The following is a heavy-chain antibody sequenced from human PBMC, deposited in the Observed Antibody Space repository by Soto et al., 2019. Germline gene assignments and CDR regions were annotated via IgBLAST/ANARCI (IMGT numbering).Heavy chain of an antibody. CDR1: GDSVSSNSAA. CDR2: TYYRSKWYN. CDR3: ARGDYDFWSGYDAFDI. Sequence: SQTLSLTCAISGDSVSSNSAAWNWIRQSPSRGLEWLGRTYYRSKWYNDYAVSVKSRITINPDTSKNQFSLQLNSVTPEDTVVYYCARGDYDFWSGYDAFDIWGKGTMVTVSS. J-gene: IGHJ3*02. V-gene: IGHV6-1*01. D-gene: IGHD3-3*01.